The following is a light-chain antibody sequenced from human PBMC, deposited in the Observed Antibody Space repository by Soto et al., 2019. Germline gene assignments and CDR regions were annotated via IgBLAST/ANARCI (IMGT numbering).Light chain of an antibody. CDR1: SSDVGRYSY. Sequence: QSALTQPRSVSGSPGQSVSISWTGTSSDVGRYSYVSWYQQHPGKAPKLMIYDVSERPSGVPDRFSGSKYGNPASLTISGLQAEDEADYYCCSYAGNYSGVLAAGPKVNVL. CDR2: DVS. V-gene: IGLV2-11*01. J-gene: IGLJ1*01. CDR3: CSYAGNYSGV.